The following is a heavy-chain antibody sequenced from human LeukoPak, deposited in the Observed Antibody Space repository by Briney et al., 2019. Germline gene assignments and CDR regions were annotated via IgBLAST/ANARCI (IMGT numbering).Heavy chain of an antibody. V-gene: IGHV4-30-2*01. CDR3: ARPFSGSYSDAFDL. J-gene: IGHJ3*01. D-gene: IGHD1-26*01. CDR1: GGSISSGGYY. Sequence: PSETLSLTCTVSGGSISSGGYYWSWIRQPPGKGLEWIAYIHHSGSTYYNPSLKSRVTISVDTSKNQFSLKLRSVTAADTAVYYCARPFSGSYSDAFDLWGQGTMVTVSS. CDR2: IHHSGST.